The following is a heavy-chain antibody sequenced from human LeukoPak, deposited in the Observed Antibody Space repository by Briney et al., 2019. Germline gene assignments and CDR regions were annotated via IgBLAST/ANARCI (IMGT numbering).Heavy chain of an antibody. CDR2: ISYDGSNK. CDR1: GFTFSSYG. Sequence: GGSLRLSCAASGFTFSSYGMHWVRQAPGKGLEWVAVISYDGSNKYYADSVKGRFTISRDNSKNTLYLQMNSLRAEDTAVYYCAKVKSEWELTFDYWGQGTLVTVSS. J-gene: IGHJ4*02. CDR3: AKVKSEWELTFDY. D-gene: IGHD1-26*01. V-gene: IGHV3-30*18.